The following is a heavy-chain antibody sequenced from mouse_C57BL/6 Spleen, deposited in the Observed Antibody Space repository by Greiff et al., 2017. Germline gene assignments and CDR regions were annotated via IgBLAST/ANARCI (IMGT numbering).Heavy chain of an antibody. J-gene: IGHJ3*01. Sequence: VQLQQSGAELVKPGASVKLSCKASGYTFTSYWMHWVKQRPGRGLEWIGRIDPNSGGTKYNEKFKSKATLTVDKPSSTAYMQLSSLTSEDSAVYYCARSYYGSSYQAWFAYWGQGTLVTVSA. CDR2: IDPNSGGT. CDR3: ARSYYGSSYQAWFAY. D-gene: IGHD1-1*01. V-gene: IGHV1-72*01. CDR1: GYTFTSYW.